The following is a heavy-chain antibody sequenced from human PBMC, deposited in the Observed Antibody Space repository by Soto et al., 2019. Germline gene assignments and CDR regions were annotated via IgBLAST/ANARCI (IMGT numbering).Heavy chain of an antibody. J-gene: IGHJ4*02. Sequence: GGSLRLSCAASGFTFSNVWMSWVRQAAGKGLGGVGRIKAKTDGGTADFPEPVKGRFPISRDDSNNTLYLKMNSLKTDDTAVYYCTTLHSDSWGQAALVPVSS. CDR3: TTLHSDS. CDR2: IKAKTDGGTA. CDR1: GFTFSNVW. V-gene: IGHV3-15*01. D-gene: IGHD4-4*01.